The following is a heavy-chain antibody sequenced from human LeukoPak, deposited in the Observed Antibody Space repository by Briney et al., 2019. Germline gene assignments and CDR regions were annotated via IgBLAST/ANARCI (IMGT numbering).Heavy chain of an antibody. Sequence: GRSLRLSCAASGFTFSSYGMHWVRQAPGKGLEWVAVIWYDGSNKYYADSVKGRFTISRDNSKNTLYLQMNSLRAEDTAVYYCAKDLRGYSYGVDYWGQGTLVTVSS. D-gene: IGHD5-18*01. CDR3: AKDLRGYSYGVDY. J-gene: IGHJ4*02. V-gene: IGHV3-33*06. CDR2: IWYDGSNK. CDR1: GFTFSSYG.